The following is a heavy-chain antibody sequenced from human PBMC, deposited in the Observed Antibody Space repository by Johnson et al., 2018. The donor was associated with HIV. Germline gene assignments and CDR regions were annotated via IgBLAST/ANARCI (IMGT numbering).Heavy chain of an antibody. V-gene: IGHV3-11*04. D-gene: IGHD2-2*01. CDR1: GFTFSDHY. Sequence: QVQLVESGGGLVQPGGSLRLSCAASGFTFSDHYMDWVRQAPGKGLEWVSYISSSSSTIYYADSVKGRFTISRDNAKNSLYLQMNSLRAEDTAVYYCARDPTVVVHRAFDIWGQGTMVTVSS. J-gene: IGHJ3*02. CDR3: ARDPTVVVHRAFDI. CDR2: ISSSSSTI.